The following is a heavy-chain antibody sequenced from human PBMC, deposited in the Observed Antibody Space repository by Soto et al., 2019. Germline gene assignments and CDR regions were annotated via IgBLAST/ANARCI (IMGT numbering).Heavy chain of an antibody. J-gene: IGHJ3*02. CDR3: ARSMIDAFDI. V-gene: IGHV3-21*01. CDR1: GFTFSSYS. CDR2: ISSSSSYI. Sequence: EVQLVESGGGLVKPGGSLRLSCAASGFTFSSYSMNWVRQAPGKGLEWVSSISSSSSYIYYADSVKGRFTISRENAKNSLYLQMNSLRAEDTAVYYCARSMIDAFDIWGQGTMVTVSS. D-gene: IGHD3-22*01.